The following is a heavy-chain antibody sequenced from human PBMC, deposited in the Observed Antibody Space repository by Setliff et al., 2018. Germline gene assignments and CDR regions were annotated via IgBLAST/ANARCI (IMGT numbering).Heavy chain of an antibody. J-gene: IGHJ4*02. CDR3: SRLVRYCSKTTCQTASGAEL. CDR1: GYTFSHPG. CDR2: ISAYTGNT. Sequence: VASVKVSCKASGYTFSHPGITWVRQAPGQGLEWMGWISAYTGNTNYAPKLQGRVTMTTDASTSTAYMELRGLTSDDTAVYYCSRLVRYCSKTTCQTASGAELWGQGTLVTVSS. D-gene: IGHD2-8*01. V-gene: IGHV1-18*01.